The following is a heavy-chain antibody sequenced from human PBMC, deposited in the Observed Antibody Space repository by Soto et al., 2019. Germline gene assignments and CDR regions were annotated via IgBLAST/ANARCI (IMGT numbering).Heavy chain of an antibody. CDR1: GGTFSRYA. J-gene: IGHJ6*02. Sequence: SVEVSCKDSGGTFSRYAISWVRQAPVQGLELMGGIIPIFGTANYAQKFQGRVTITADKSTSTAYMELSSLRSEDTAVYYCARDKGRCSGGSCYSSELSHYYYGMDVWGQGNTVTGSS. CDR3: ARDKGRCSGGSCYSSELSHYYYGMDV. D-gene: IGHD2-15*01. CDR2: IIPIFGTA. V-gene: IGHV1-69*06.